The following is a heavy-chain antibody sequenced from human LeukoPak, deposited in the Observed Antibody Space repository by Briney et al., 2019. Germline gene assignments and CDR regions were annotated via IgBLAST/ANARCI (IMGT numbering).Heavy chain of an antibody. CDR2: INPNSGGT. CDR3: ASDRGSPYYYDY. V-gene: IGHV1-2*02. D-gene: IGHD3-16*01. J-gene: IGHJ4*02. CDR1: GYTFTVYY. Sequence: ASVKVSCKASGYTFTVYYMHWVRQAPGQGLEWMGWINPNSGGTNYAQKFQGRVTMTRDTSISTAYMELSGLRSDDTALYYCASDRGSPYYYDYWGQGTLVTVSS.